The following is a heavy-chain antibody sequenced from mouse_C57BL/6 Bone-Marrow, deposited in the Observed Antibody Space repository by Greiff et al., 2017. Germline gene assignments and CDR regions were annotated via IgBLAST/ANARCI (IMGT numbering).Heavy chain of an antibody. J-gene: IGHJ2*01. V-gene: IGHV1-62-2*01. CDR2: FYPGSGSI. CDR3: ARYERYYDYEGYFDY. CDR1: GYIFTEYT. D-gene: IGHD2-4*01. Sequence: QVQLQQSGAELVKPGASVKLSCKASGYIFTEYTIHWVKQRSGQGLEWIGWFYPGSGSIKYNERFKDKATLTADKSSNTVYMELSRLTSEYSAVYFCARYERYYDYEGYFDYWGQGTTLTVSS.